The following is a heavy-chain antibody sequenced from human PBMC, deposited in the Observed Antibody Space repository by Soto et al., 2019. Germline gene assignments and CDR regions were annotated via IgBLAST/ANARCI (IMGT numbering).Heavy chain of an antibody. CDR2: ISWNSGSI. D-gene: IGHD6-13*01. J-gene: IGHJ6*02. V-gene: IGHV3-9*01. CDR3: AKGDSSSFYYGMDV. Sequence: EVQLVESGGGLVQPGRSLRLSCAASGFTFDDYAMHWVRQAPGKGLEWVSGISWNSGSIGYADSVKGRFTISRDNAKNSLYLQINGLRAEDTSLYYCAKGDSSSFYYGMDVWGQGTTVTVSS. CDR1: GFTFDDYA.